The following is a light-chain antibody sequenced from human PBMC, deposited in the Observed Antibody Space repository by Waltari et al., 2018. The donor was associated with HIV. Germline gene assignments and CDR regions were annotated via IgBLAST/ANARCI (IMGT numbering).Light chain of an antibody. Sequence: QSVVTQPPSVSGTPGQRVTISCSGSSSNTGGNYVYWYQQVSGTAPKLLIYNNSQRPSGVPDRFSGSKSGTSAALAISGLRSEDEADYYCATWDGSLNGRVFGGGTKLTVL. CDR2: NNS. V-gene: IGLV1-47*01. J-gene: IGLJ3*02. CDR1: SSNTGGNY. CDR3: ATWDGSLNGRV.